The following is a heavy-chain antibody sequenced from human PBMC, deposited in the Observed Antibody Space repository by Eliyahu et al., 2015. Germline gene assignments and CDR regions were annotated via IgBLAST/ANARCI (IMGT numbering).Heavy chain of an antibody. D-gene: IGHD3-22*01. Sequence: QITLKESGPTLVKPTQTLTVTCTFSGFSLSTSGVGVGWIRQPPGQALECLAIIYWDDDKRYSLSLKNRLTITKDISKNQVVLTMTNTDPVDTATYYCAHLRNYYDSSYYFDYWGQGTLVTVSS. V-gene: IGHV2-5*02. CDR2: IYWDDDK. J-gene: IGHJ4*02. CDR3: AHLRNYYDSSYYFDY. CDR1: GFSLSTSGVG.